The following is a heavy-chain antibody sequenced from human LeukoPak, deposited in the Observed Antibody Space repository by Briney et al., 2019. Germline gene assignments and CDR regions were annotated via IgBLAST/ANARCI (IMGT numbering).Heavy chain of an antibody. J-gene: IGHJ6*03. D-gene: IGHD3-3*01. CDR3: ARVKDGAYDFWSGYPTYYYYYYMDV. CDR2: ISSSGSTI. V-gene: IGHV3-11*01. CDR1: GFTFSDYY. Sequence: GGTLRLSCAASGFTFSDYYMSWIRQAPGKGLEWISYISSSGSTIYYADSVKGRFTISRANAKNSLYLQMTSLRAEDTAVYYCARVKDGAYDFWSGYPTYYYYYYMDVWGKGTTVTVSS.